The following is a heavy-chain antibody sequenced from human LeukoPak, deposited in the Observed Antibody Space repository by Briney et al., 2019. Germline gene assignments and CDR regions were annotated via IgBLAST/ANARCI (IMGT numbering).Heavy chain of an antibody. CDR3: AKEMGDSSSWSIDY. CDR1: GFTFDDYA. D-gene: IGHD6-13*01. V-gene: IGHV3-33*06. Sequence: PGGSLRLSCAASGFTFDDYAMHWVRQAPGKGLEWVAVIWYDGSNKYYADSVKGRFTISRDNSKNTLYLQMNSLRAEDTAVYYCAKEMGDSSSWSIDYWGQGTLVTVSS. J-gene: IGHJ4*02. CDR2: IWYDGSNK.